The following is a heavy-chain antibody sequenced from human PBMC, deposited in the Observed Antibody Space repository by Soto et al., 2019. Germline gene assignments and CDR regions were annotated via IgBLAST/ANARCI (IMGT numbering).Heavy chain of an antibody. CDR3: ATGKWLPSDS. J-gene: IGHJ4*02. Sequence: SETLSLTCTVSGDSISNHYGSWIRRPPGKGLEWIGLIYKSQTSYYDPALKSRVTISVDTSKNQFYLKLSSVTPADTAIYYCATGKWLPSDSWGKGLLVT. CDR1: GDSISNHY. CDR2: IYKSQTS. V-gene: IGHV4-59*11. D-gene: IGHD6-19*01.